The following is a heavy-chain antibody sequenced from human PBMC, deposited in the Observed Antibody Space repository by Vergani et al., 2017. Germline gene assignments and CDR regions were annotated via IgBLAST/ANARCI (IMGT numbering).Heavy chain of an antibody. V-gene: IGHV5-51*03. CDR3: ARGVVPAARDYYYYYMDG. CDR1: GYSFTIYW. CDR2: IYPGDSDT. J-gene: IGHJ6*03. Sequence: EVPLVQSGAEVKKPGASLKISCKGSGYSFTIYWIGWVRQMPGKGLEWMGIIYPGDSDTRDSPAFQGQVTVSADKSISTAYLQWSSRKASDTAMHYCARGVVPAARDYYYYYMDGGGKGTTVTVSS. D-gene: IGHD2-2*01.